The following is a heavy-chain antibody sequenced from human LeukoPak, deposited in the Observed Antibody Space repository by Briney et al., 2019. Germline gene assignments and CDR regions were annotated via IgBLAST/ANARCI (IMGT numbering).Heavy chain of an antibody. CDR1: GGSFSGYY. V-gene: IGHV4-34*01. D-gene: IGHD6-6*01. CDR2: INHSGST. CDR3: ARGGRFRPRWFDP. Sequence: SETLSLTCAVYGGSFSGYYWSWIRQPPGKGLEWIGEINHSGSTNYNPSLKSRVTISVDTSKNQFSLKLSSVTAADTAVYYCARGGRFRPRWFDPWGQGTLVPVSS. J-gene: IGHJ5*02.